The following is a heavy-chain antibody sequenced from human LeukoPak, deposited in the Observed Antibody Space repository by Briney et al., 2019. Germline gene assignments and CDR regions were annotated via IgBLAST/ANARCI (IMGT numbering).Heavy chain of an antibody. D-gene: IGHD6-19*01. CDR3: ARSGWYGGDY. V-gene: IGHV3-7*01. CDR2: IKQDGSEK. J-gene: IGHJ4*02. Sequence: PGGSLRLSCAASGFTFRRYWLSWVRQAPGKGRVGVANIKQDGSEKHYAESVKGRFTISRDNAKNTLHRQMNSLSAEDTAVFYCARSGWYGGDYWGQRTLVTVSS. CDR1: GFTFRRYW.